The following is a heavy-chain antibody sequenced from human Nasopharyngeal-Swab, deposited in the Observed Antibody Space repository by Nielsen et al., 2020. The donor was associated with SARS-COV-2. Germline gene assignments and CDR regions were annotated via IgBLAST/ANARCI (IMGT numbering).Heavy chain of an antibody. J-gene: IGHJ4*02. CDR3: ARDGSGWHY. Sequence: SETLSLTCTVSGGSISSSSYYWSWVRQPPGKGLEWIGNFFYSGTPNYNPSLKSRVTISVDAPRNQFSLRLNSVTSADTAMYYCARDGSGWHYWGQGTLVTVSS. CDR1: GGSISSSSYY. V-gene: IGHV4-61*01. CDR2: FFYSGTP. D-gene: IGHD6-19*01.